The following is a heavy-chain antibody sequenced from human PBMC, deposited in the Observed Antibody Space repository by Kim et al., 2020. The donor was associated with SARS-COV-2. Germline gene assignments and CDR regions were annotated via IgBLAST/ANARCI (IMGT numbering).Heavy chain of an antibody. D-gene: IGHD3-3*01. CDR3: ARGPLRLYYYYGMDV. J-gene: IGHJ6*02. CDR2: IYYSGST. CDR1: GGSISSGGYY. V-gene: IGHV4-31*03. Sequence: SETLSLTCTVSGGSISSGGYYWSWIRQHPGKGLEWIGYIYYSGSTYYNPSLKSRVTISVDTSKNQFSLKLSSVTAADTAVYYCARGPLRLYYYYGMDVWGQGTTVTVSS.